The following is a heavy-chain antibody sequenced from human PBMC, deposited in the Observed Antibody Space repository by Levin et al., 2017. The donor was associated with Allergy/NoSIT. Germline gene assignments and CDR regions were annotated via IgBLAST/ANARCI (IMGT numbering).Heavy chain of an antibody. Sequence: GGSLRLSCAASGFSISGHGMHWVRQGPGKGLEWVAFSSYDGSSEDYGDSVRGRFTISRDTPKNTLYLQMNSLRPEDTAVYYCVKDGGFFTGDHRLSGNYYGLDVWGQGTTVTVSS. V-gene: IGHV3-30*18. CDR3: VKDGGFFTGDHRLSGNYYGLDV. CDR2: SSYDGSSE. J-gene: IGHJ6*02. D-gene: IGHD2-8*02. CDR1: GFSISGHG.